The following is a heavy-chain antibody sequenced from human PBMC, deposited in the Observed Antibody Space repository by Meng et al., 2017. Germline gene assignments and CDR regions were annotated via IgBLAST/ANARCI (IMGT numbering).Heavy chain of an antibody. Sequence: ASVKVSCKASGYTFTSYGISWVRQAPGQGLEWMGRINPNSGGTNYAQKFQGRVTMTRDTSISTAYMELSRLRSDDTAVYYCARSYCSSTSCYGMDVWGQGTTVTVSS. D-gene: IGHD2-2*01. CDR1: GYTFTSYG. CDR2: INPNSGGT. J-gene: IGHJ6*02. V-gene: IGHV1-2*06. CDR3: ARSYCSSTSCYGMDV.